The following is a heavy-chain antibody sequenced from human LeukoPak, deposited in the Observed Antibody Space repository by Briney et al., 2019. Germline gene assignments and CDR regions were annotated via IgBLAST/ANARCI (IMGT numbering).Heavy chain of an antibody. Sequence: PGESLKISCKGSGYSFTSYWSAWVRQMPGKGLEWMGIIYPGDSDTRYGPSFQGQVTISADKSNSTAYLQWRSLKASDTAMYYCARRVTNSWYYFDYWGQGTLVTVSS. D-gene: IGHD6-13*01. CDR2: IYPGDSDT. CDR1: GYSFTSYW. V-gene: IGHV5-51*01. CDR3: ARRVTNSWYYFDY. J-gene: IGHJ4*02.